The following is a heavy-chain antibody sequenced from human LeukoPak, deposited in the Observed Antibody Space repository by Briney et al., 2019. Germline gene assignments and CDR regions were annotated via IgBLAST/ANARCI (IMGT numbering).Heavy chain of an antibody. D-gene: IGHD3-9*01. Sequence: PSETLSLTCAVYGGSFSGYYWSWIRQPPGKGLEWIGEINHSGSTNYNPSLKSRVTISVDTSKNQFSLKLSSVTAADTAVYYCARARSLGLRYLDWTPTYFDYWGQGTLVTVSS. J-gene: IGHJ4*02. CDR3: ARARSLGLRYLDWTPTYFDY. CDR2: INHSGST. V-gene: IGHV4-34*01. CDR1: GGSFSGYY.